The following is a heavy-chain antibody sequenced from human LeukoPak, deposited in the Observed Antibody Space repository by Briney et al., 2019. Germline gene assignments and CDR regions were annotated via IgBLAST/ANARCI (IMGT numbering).Heavy chain of an antibody. Sequence: ESLKISCKGSGYSFTSYWIGWVRQMPGKGLEWMGIIYPGGSDTRYTPSFQGQVTISADKSISTAYLQWSSLKASDTAMYYCARRQGSSTSCYWGTNWFDPWGQGTLVTVSS. D-gene: IGHD2-2*01. CDR3: ARRQGSSTSCYWGTNWFDP. CDR2: IYPGGSDT. V-gene: IGHV5-51*01. CDR1: GYSFTSYW. J-gene: IGHJ5*02.